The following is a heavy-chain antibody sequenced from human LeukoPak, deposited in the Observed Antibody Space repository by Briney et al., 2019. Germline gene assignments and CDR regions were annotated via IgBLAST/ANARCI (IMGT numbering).Heavy chain of an antibody. V-gene: IGHV3-23*01. J-gene: IGHJ4*02. CDR3: AKAEVQWLVLFRYFDY. CDR1: GFTSSSYA. Sequence: GGSLRLSCAGSGFTSSSYAMSWIRQAPGKGLEWVSGISGSGSSPYYADSVKGRFTISRDNSKNTLYLQMNSLKAEDTADYYCAKAEVQWLVLFRYFDYWGQGTLVTVSS. CDR2: ISGSGSSP. D-gene: IGHD6-19*01.